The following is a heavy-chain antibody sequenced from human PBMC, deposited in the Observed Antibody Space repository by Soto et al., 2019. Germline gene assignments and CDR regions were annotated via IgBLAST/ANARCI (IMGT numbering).Heavy chain of an antibody. CDR1: GYTFSNYY. D-gene: IGHD5-12*01. CDR3: ARATRSGSPHFNY. Sequence: GASVKVSCKGAGYTFSNYYMHWVRQAPGQGLEWMGIINPSGDSTSYAQEFQGRVTMTRETSTSTLYMELSSLRSEDTAVYYCARATRSGSPHFNYWGPGTLVTVSS. V-gene: IGHV1-46*01. J-gene: IGHJ4*02. CDR2: INPSGDST.